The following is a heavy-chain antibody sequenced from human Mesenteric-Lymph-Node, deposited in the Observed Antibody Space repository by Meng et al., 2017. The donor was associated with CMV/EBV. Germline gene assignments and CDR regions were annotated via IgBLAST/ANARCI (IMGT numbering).Heavy chain of an antibody. V-gene: IGHV3-9*01. CDR3: AKDSSGWYGRGAFDI. CDR1: GFTFDDYA. J-gene: IGHJ3*02. Sequence: SLKISCAASGFTFDDYAMHWVRQAPGKGLEWVSGISWNSGSIGYADSVKGRFAISRDNAKNSLYLQMNSLRAEDTGLYYCAKDSSGWYGRGAFDIWGQGTMVTVSS. D-gene: IGHD6-19*01. CDR2: ISWNSGSI.